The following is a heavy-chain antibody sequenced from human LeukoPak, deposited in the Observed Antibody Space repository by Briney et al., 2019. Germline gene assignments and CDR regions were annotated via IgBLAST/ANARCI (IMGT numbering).Heavy chain of an antibody. CDR3: ARDLMFLAVAGTDY. Sequence: ASVKVSCKASGYTFTSYAMHWVRQAPGQRLEWMGWINAGNGNTKYSQKFQGRVTITGNESTSTAYMELSSLRSEDTAVYYCARDLMFLAVAGTDYWGQGTQVTVSS. CDR1: GYTFTSYA. D-gene: IGHD6-19*01. CDR2: INAGNGNT. J-gene: IGHJ4*02. V-gene: IGHV1-3*01.